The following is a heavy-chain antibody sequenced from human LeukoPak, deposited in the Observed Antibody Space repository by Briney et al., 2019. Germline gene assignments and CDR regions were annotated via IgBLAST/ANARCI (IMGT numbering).Heavy chain of an antibody. CDR1: GFTVSSNH. D-gene: IGHD6-13*01. Sequence: HPGGSLRLSCAASGFTVSSNHMSWVRQAPGKGLEWVSVIYSGGSTYYADSVKGRFTISRDNSKNTLYLQMNSLRAEDTAVYYCARDPSSAYYYYYGMDVWGKGTTVTVSS. CDR2: IYSGGST. J-gene: IGHJ6*04. CDR3: ARDPSSAYYYYYGMDV. V-gene: IGHV3-53*01.